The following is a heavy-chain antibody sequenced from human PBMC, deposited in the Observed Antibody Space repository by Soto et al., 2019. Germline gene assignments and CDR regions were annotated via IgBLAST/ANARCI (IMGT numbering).Heavy chain of an antibody. CDR3: AGGFGLRFLEWLLRPGFDP. J-gene: IGHJ5*02. D-gene: IGHD3-3*01. Sequence: SETLSLTCAVYGGSFSGYYGSWIRQPPGKGLEWIGEINHSGSTNYNPSLKSRVTISVDTSKNQFSLKLSSVTAADTAVYYCAGGFGLRFLEWLLRPGFDPWGQGTLVTVSS. CDR2: INHSGST. CDR1: GGSFSGYY. V-gene: IGHV4-34*01.